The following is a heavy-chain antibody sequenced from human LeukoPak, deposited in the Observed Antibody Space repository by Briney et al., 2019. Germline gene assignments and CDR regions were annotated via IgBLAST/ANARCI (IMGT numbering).Heavy chain of an antibody. V-gene: IGHV4-59*12. J-gene: IGHJ3*02. D-gene: IGHD3-10*01. CDR2: IYHSGST. CDR1: GGSISSYF. CDR3: ARAPTPRLLWFGEFPLGAFDI. Sequence: IPSETLSLTCTVSGGSISSYFWSWIRQPPGKGLEWIGYIYHSGSTYYNPSLKSRVTISVDTSKNQFSLKLSSVTAADTAVYYCARAPTPRLLWFGEFPLGAFDIWGQGTMVTVSS.